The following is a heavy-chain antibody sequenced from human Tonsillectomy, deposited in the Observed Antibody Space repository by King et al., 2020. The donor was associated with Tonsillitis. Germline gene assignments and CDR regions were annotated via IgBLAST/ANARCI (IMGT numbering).Heavy chain of an antibody. V-gene: IGHV3-7*03. J-gene: IGHJ4*02. D-gene: IGHD6-19*01. Sequence: VQLVESGGGLVQPGGSLRLSCAASGFTFSSYWMSWVRQAPGKGLEWVANIKQDGSEKYYVDSVKGRFTICRDKAKNSLYLQMNSLRAEDTAVYYCARGRGSGCFDYWGQGTLVTVSS. CDR2: IKQDGSEK. CDR3: ARGRGSGCFDY. CDR1: GFTFSSYW.